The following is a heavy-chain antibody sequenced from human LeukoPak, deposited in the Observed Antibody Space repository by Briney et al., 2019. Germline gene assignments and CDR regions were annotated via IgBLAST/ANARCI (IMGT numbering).Heavy chain of an antibody. CDR1: GFTFSDYY. V-gene: IGHV3-43*02. Sequence: GGSLRLSCAASGFTFSDYYMSWVRQAPGKGLEWVSLISGDGGSIYYADSVKGRFTISRDNSKNSLYLQMNSLRTEDTAFYYCASGEALFWGQGTLVTVSS. CDR3: ASGEALF. CDR2: ISGDGGSI. D-gene: IGHD1-26*01. J-gene: IGHJ4*02.